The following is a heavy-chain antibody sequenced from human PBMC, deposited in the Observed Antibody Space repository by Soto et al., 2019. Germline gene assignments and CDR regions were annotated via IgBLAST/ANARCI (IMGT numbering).Heavy chain of an antibody. CDR2: VYYRGRS. CDR1: GGSVTNSSYY. Sequence: SETLSLTCTVSGGSVTNSSYYWGWIRQSPGKGLEWIGSVYYRGRSYSKSSVKSRVTISVDTSKNRFSLSLNSVTASDTAVYFFVSQWTTLPTQAYFDYWGPGVLVIVS. J-gene: IGHJ4*02. D-gene: IGHD4-17*01. CDR3: VSQWTTLPTQAYFDY. V-gene: IGHV4-39*01.